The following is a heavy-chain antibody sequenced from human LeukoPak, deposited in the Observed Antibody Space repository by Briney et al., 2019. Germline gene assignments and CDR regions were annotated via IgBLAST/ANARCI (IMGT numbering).Heavy chain of an antibody. V-gene: IGHV4-39*01. D-gene: IGHD5/OR15-5a*01. Sequence: PSETLSLTCTVSGGSISSSSYYWGWIRQPPGKGLEWIGSIYYSGSTYYNPSLKSRVTISVDTSKNQFSLKLSSVTAADTAVYYCARLSSKVYGMDVWGTGTTVTVSS. CDR3: ARLSSKVYGMDV. CDR2: IYYSGST. J-gene: IGHJ6*04. CDR1: GGSISSSSYY.